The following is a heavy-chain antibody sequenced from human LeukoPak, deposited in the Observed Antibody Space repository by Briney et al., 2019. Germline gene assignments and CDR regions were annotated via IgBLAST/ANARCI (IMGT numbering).Heavy chain of an antibody. V-gene: IGHV3-53*01. CDR3: ARDYRSGAPDFLDS. Sequence: GGSLRLSCTASGFTVSSNYMSWVRQVPGKGLEWVSVIYIGGSTYYADAVRGRFTISRDNSKNTLFLEMNSLRVDDTAVYYCARDYRSGAPDFLDSWGQGTLVTVSS. CDR1: GFTVSSNY. D-gene: IGHD1-14*01. CDR2: IYIGGST. J-gene: IGHJ4*02.